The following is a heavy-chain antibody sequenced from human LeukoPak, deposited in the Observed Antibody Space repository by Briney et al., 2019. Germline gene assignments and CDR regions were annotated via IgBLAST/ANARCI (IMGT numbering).Heavy chain of an antibody. CDR3: AREGSGWQFDY. Sequence: GGSLRLSCVGSGFTFRSHAMSWVRQAPEKGLEFVSGIYENGGTTYYADSVKGRFSISRDNSKNTLYLQMDSLRVEDTAVYYCAREGSGWQFDYWGQGTLVTVSS. J-gene: IGHJ4*02. D-gene: IGHD6-19*01. CDR1: GFTFRSHA. CDR2: IYENGGTT. V-gene: IGHV3-23*01.